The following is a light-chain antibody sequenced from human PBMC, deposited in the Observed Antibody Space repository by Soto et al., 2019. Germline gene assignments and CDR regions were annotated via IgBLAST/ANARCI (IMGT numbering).Light chain of an antibody. CDR3: QQYYSTQVYT. V-gene: IGKV4-1*01. Sequence: DIVMTQSPDSLAVSLGERATINCKSSQSVLYSSNNKNYLAWYQQKPGQPPKLLIYWASTRESGVPDRFSGSGSGTDFTLTISSLQAEAVAVYYCQQYYSTQVYTFGQGTKLEIK. J-gene: IGKJ2*01. CDR1: QSVLYSSNNKNY. CDR2: WAS.